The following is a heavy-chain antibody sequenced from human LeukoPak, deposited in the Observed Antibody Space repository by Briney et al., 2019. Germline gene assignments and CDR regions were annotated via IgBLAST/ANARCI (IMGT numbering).Heavy chain of an antibody. Sequence: ASVKVSCKASGYTFTMYYVHWVRQAPGQVLEWMGVIDPTDGATTNAQRFQGRVTMTRDMSTTTVYMDLRSLRSEDTAVYFWAREQRGGLSANLGGLFASYCTYYYMDVWGRGTTVTVSS. D-gene: IGHD3-16*01. CDR1: GYTFTMYY. V-gene: IGHV1-46*01. CDR3: AREQRGGLSANLGGLFASYCTYYYMDV. CDR2: IDPTDGAT. J-gene: IGHJ6*03.